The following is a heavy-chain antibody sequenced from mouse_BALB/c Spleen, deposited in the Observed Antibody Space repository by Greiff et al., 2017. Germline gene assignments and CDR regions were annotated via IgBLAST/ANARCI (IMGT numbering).Heavy chain of an antibody. CDR3: ARRSTTVDY. Sequence: VQLQESGAELMKPGASVKISCTATGFTFSSYWIEWVMQWPGHGLEWIGEILPGSGSTNYNEKFMGKATFTADTSANTAYMQLSSLTSEDSAVYYCARRSTTVDYWGQGTTLTVSS. CDR2: ILPGSGST. CDR1: GFTFSSYW. V-gene: IGHV1-9*01. J-gene: IGHJ2*01. D-gene: IGHD1-1*01.